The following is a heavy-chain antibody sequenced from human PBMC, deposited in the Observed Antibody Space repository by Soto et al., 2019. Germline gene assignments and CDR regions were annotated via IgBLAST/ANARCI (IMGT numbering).Heavy chain of an antibody. CDR1: GFTFSSYS. CDR3: ASSLSNYDFWSGYDHY. D-gene: IGHD3-3*01. J-gene: IGHJ4*02. Sequence: GGSLRLSCAASGFTFSSYSMNWVRQAPGKGLEWVSSISSSSSYIYYADSVKGRFTISRDNAKNSLYLQMNSLRAEDTAVYYCASSLSNYDFWSGYDHYWGQGTLVTVSS. CDR2: ISSSSSYI. V-gene: IGHV3-21*01.